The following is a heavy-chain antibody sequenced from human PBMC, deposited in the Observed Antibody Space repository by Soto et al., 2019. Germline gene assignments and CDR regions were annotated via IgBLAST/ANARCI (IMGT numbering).Heavy chain of an antibody. CDR1: GFTFSSYA. CDR3: AKAVHGYNLRGAYYFDY. V-gene: IGHV3-9*01. D-gene: IGHD5-12*01. J-gene: IGHJ4*02. Sequence: GGSLRLSCAASGFTFSSYAMHWVRQAPGKWLEWVSGISWNSGSIGYADSVKGRFTISRDNAKNSLYLQMNSLRAEDTALYYCAKAVHGYNLRGAYYFDYWGQGTLVTVSS. CDR2: ISWNSGSI.